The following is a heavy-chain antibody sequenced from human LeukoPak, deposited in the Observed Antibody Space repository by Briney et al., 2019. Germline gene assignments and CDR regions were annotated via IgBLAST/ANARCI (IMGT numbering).Heavy chain of an antibody. CDR1: GFTFSSYA. J-gene: IGHJ4*02. CDR2: INWNGGST. D-gene: IGHD5-18*01. Sequence: GGSLRLSCAASGFTFSSYAMSWVRQAPGKWLEWVSGINWNGGSTGYADSVKGRFTISRDNAKNSLYLQMNSLRAEDTALYYCARGRGHSYAQPHYYFDYWGQGTLVTVSS. V-gene: IGHV3-20*04. CDR3: ARGRGHSYAQPHYYFDY.